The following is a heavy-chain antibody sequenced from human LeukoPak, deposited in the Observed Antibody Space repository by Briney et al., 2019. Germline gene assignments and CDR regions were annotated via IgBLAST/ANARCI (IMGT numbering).Heavy chain of an antibody. CDR2: IYHSGST. CDR3: ARLVAATGNFDY. D-gene: IGHD6-13*01. V-gene: IGHV4-30-2*01. CDR1: GGPVSSGGYS. J-gene: IGHJ4*02. Sequence: SQTLSLTCAVSGGPVSSGGYSWSWIRQPPGKGLEWIGYIYHSGSTYYNPSLKSRVTISVDRSKNQFPLKLSSVTAADTAVYYCARLVAATGNFDYWGQGTLVTVSS.